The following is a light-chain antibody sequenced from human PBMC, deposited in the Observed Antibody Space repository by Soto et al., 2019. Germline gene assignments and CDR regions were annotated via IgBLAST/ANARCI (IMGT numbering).Light chain of an antibody. J-gene: IGLJ3*02. Sequence: QSALTQPPSVSGSPGQSVTISCTGTSSDVGSYNRVSWYQQPPGTAPKLMIYDVSSRPSGVPDRFSGSKSGNTASLTISGLQAEDEADYYCSSYTRSSSFVMFGGGTKLTVL. V-gene: IGLV2-18*02. CDR3: SSYTRSSSFVM. CDR1: SSDVGSYNR. CDR2: DVS.